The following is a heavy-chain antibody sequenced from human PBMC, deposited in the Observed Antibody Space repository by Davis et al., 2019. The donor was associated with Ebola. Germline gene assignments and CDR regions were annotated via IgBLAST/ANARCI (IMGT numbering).Heavy chain of an antibody. CDR3: ARDIVVAGTIGFDY. Sequence: GESLKISCAASRFTFSSYWMHWVRQALGKGLVWVSRINSDGSSTRYADSVKGRFTISRDNAKNTLYLQMNSMRPEDTAVYYCARDIVVAGTIGFDYWGQGTLVTVSS. D-gene: IGHD6-19*01. CDR1: RFTFSSYW. J-gene: IGHJ4*02. CDR2: INSDGSST. V-gene: IGHV3-74*01.